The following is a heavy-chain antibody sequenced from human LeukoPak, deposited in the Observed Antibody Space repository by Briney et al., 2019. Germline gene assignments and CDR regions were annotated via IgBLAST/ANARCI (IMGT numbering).Heavy chain of an antibody. CDR2: ISAYNGNT. D-gene: IGHD4-23*01. V-gene: IGHV1-18*01. CDR3: ARARTTVVTGTAFVY. Sequence: ASVKVSCKASGYTFTSYGISWVRQAPGQGLEWMGWISAYNGNTNYAQKLQGRVTMTTDTSTSTAYMELRSLRSDDTAVYYCARARTTVVTGTAFVYWGQGTLVTVSS. J-gene: IGHJ4*02. CDR1: GYTFTSYG.